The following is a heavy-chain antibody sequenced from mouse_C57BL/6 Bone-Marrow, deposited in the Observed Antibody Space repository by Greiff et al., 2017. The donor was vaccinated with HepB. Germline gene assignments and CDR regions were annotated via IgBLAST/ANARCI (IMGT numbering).Heavy chain of an antibody. CDR2: INYDGSST. CDR1: GFTLSDYY. CDR3: EQERTGRVFDY. V-gene: IGHV5-16*01. D-gene: IGHD1-1*02. Sequence: EVNLVESEGGLVQPGRSMKLSCTASGFTLSDYYMAWVRQVPEKGLEWVAIINYDGSSTYYLDSLKSRFIISSDNANNILYLQMSSLKSEDTATYYCEQERTGRVFDYWGQGTTLTVSS. J-gene: IGHJ2*01.